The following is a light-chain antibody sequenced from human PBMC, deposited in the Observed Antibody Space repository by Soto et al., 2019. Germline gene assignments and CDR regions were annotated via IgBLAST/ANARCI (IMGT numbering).Light chain of an antibody. J-gene: IGKJ5*01. CDR3: QQSDSIPIT. Sequence: DIQMTQSPSSLSASVGDRVTIPCRASQTISRNLNWYQQKPGKAPKLLVYAASSLQSGVPSRFSGSGSGTDFTLAISSLQPEDFATYYCQQSDSIPITFGQGTRL. V-gene: IGKV1-39*01. CDR1: QTISRN. CDR2: AAS.